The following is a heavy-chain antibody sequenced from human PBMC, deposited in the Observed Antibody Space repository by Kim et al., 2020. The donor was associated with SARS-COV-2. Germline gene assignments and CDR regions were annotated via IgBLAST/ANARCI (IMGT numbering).Heavy chain of an antibody. J-gene: IGHJ4*02. CDR3: ARDFKRMNKVAPFLRVSDDTDS. D-gene: IGHD2-15*01. Sequence: ASVKVSCKTSGYSFSDYYIHWVRQAPGQGLEWVGRINPKSGGTSYAQKLQGRVTMTRDTSISTAYMDLNSLRSDDTAVYYCARDFKRMNKVAPFLRVSDDTDSWGQGTLVIVSS. CDR2: INPKSGGT. CDR1: GYSFSDYY. V-gene: IGHV1-2*06.